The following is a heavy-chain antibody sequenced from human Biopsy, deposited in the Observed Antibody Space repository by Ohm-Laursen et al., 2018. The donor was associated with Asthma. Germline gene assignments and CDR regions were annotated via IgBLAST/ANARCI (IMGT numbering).Heavy chain of an antibody. CDR3: ARDLSFYDSSGYYRRWFDP. CDR2: IYYSGST. CDR1: GGSISSGDYY. D-gene: IGHD3-22*01. J-gene: IGHJ5*02. V-gene: IGHV4-30-4*01. Sequence: SQTLSLTCTVSGGSISSGDYYWSWIRQPPGKGLEWIGYIYYSGSTYYNPSLKGRVTISVDTSKNQFSLKLSSVTAADTAVYYCARDLSFYDSSGYYRRWFDPWGQGTLVTVSS.